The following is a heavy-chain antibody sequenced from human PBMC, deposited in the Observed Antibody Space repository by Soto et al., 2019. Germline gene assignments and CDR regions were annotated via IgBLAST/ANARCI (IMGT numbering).Heavy chain of an antibody. D-gene: IGHD3-9*01. V-gene: IGHV3-7*01. J-gene: IGHJ3*01. Sequence: GGSLRLSCEASGFTIGSSWMSWLRQAPGKGLEWVANIKQDGSKRYYVDSVEGRFTISRDNAKNSLYLQMTSLTGEDTAVYFCARYCKYYDISTGRSDAFDVWGQGTMVTVSS. CDR1: GFTIGSSW. CDR3: ARYCKYYDISTGRSDAFDV. CDR2: IKQDGSKR.